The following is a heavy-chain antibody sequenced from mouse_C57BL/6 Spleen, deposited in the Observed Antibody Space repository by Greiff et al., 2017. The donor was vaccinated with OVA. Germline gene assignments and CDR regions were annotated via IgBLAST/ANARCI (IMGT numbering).Heavy chain of an antibody. CDR2: FRNKANGYTT. D-gene: IGHD4-1*01. V-gene: IGHV7-3*01. J-gene: IGHJ4*01. Sequence: EVMLVESGGGLVQPGGSLSLSCAASGFSFTDYYMSWVRQPPGKALEWLGFFRNKANGYTTEYSASVKGRFTISRDNSQSILYLQMNALRAEDSATYYCARPFWDYYAMDYWGQGTSVTVSS. CDR1: GFSFTDYY. CDR3: ARPFWDYYAMDY.